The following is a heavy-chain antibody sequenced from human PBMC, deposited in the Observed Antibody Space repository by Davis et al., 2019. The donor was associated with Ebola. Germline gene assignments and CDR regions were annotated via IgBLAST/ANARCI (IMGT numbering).Heavy chain of an antibody. CDR2: ISGSGGST. CDR1: GFTFSSYA. Sequence: ESLKISCAASGFTFSSYAMSWVRQAPGKGLEWVSAISGSGGSTYYADSVKGRFTISRDNSKNTLYLQMNSLRAEDTAVYYCANPPRSYGGNADYWGQGTLVTVSS. D-gene: IGHD4-23*01. J-gene: IGHJ4*02. CDR3: ANPPRSYGGNADY. V-gene: IGHV3-23*01.